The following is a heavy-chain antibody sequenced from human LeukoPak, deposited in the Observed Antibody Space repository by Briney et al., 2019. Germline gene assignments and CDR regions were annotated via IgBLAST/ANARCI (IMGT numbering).Heavy chain of an antibody. J-gene: IGHJ4*02. V-gene: IGHV4-59*08. CDR3: ARRKRGSGGPFDY. D-gene: IGHD6-19*01. CDR2: MDYSGST. CDR1: GGSISDYY. Sequence: SETLSLTCTVSGGSISDYYWAWVRQSPGTGLEWIGYMDYSGSTAYNPSLKSRVTISIDTSKKQFSLELSSVTAADTAIYFCARRKRGSGGPFDYWGQGTLVTVSS.